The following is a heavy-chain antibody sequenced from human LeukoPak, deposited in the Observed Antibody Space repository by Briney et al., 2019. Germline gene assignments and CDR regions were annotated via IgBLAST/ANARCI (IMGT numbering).Heavy chain of an antibody. J-gene: IGHJ6*03. V-gene: IGHV3-23*01. D-gene: IGHD4-11*01. CDR1: GFTFSSYA. Sequence: PGGSLRLSCAASGFTFSSYAMSWVRQAPGRGLEWVSAISGSGGSTYYADSVKGRFTISRDNSRNTLNLQMNSLRAEDTAVYYCAKAATVTTLYYYYYMDVWGKGTTVTVSS. CDR3: AKAATVTTLYYYYYMDV. CDR2: ISGSGGST.